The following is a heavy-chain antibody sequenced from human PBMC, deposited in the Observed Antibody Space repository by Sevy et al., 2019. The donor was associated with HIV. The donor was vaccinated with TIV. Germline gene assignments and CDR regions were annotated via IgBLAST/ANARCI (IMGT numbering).Heavy chain of an antibody. CDR1: GFSLSGYG. CDR2: IWYDGSNK. CDR3: ARESIAVAGIGYYFKY. Sequence: GESLKISCAASGFSLSGYGMHWVRQAPGKGLEWVAVIWYDGSNKAYADSVKGRFTISRDNSKNTLHLQMNSLRAEDTAVYYRARESIAVAGIGYYFKYWGQGTLVTVSS. D-gene: IGHD6-19*01. J-gene: IGHJ4*02. V-gene: IGHV3-33*01.